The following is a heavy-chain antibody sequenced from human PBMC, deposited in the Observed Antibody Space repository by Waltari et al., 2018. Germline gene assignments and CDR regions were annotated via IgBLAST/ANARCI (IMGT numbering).Heavy chain of an antibody. CDR2: INHSGST. V-gene: IGHV4-34*01. Sequence: QVQLQQWGAGLLKPSETLSLTCAVYGGSFSGYYWSWIRQPPGKGLEWIGEINHSGSTNYNPALKSRVNISVDTSKNQFLLKLSCVTAADTAVYYCARSIGWDSAAAGTDYYYGMDVWGQGTTVAVSS. CDR3: ARSIGWDSAAAGTDYYYGMDV. D-gene: IGHD6-13*01. J-gene: IGHJ6*02. CDR1: GGSFSGYY.